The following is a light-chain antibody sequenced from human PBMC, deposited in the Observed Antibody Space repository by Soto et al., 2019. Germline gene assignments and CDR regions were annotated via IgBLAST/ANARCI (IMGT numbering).Light chain of an antibody. V-gene: IGLV8-61*01. J-gene: IGLJ3*02. Sequence: QTVVTQEPWFSVSPGGTVTLTCGLSSGSVSTNYYPSWYQQTPGQAPRTLIYSTTTRSSGVPDRFSGSILGNKAALTITGAQADDEADYYCVLYMGNRIWVFGGGTKVTVL. CDR2: STT. CDR3: VLYMGNRIWV. CDR1: SGSVSTNYY.